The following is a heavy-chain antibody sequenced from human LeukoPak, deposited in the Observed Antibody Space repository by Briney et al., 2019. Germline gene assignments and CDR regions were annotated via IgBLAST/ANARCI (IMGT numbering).Heavy chain of an antibody. Sequence: SETLPHICTVSGVAVSNFFWSWIRQPPGKGLEWIGYIYYSGKTNYNPSLKSRVTISVDTSKNQFSLKMNSVTAADTAVYYCAREAYDILTGSSSGFSDWGQGTLVTVSS. J-gene: IGHJ4*02. D-gene: IGHD3-9*01. CDR1: GVAVSNFF. CDR3: AREAYDILTGSSSGFSD. V-gene: IGHV4-59*02. CDR2: IYYSGKT.